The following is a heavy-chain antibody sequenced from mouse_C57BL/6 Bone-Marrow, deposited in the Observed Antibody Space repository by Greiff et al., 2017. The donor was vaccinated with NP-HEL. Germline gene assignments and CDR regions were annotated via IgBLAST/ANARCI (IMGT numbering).Heavy chain of an antibody. V-gene: IGHV2-2*01. Sequence: VKLMESGPGLVQPSQSLSITCTVSGFSLTSYGVHWVRQSPGKGLEWLGVIWSGGSTDYNAAFISRLSISKDNSKSQVFFKMNSLQADDTAIYYWARGYYGSSPAWFAYWGQGTLVTVSA. CDR2: IWSGGST. CDR3: ARGYYGSSPAWFAY. CDR1: GFSLTSYG. D-gene: IGHD1-1*01. J-gene: IGHJ3*01.